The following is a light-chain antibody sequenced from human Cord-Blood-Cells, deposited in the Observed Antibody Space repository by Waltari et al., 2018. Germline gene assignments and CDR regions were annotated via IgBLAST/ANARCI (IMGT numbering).Light chain of an antibody. V-gene: IGLV2-14*01. CDR1: SSDVGGYNY. Sequence: QSALTQPASVSGSPGQSITIPCTATSSDVGGYNYVPWYQQHPGKAPKLMIYEVSNRPSGVSNRFSGSKSGNTASLTISGLQAEDEADYYCSSYTSSSTLWVFGTGTKVTVL. CDR3: SSYTSSSTLWV. CDR2: EVS. J-gene: IGLJ1*01.